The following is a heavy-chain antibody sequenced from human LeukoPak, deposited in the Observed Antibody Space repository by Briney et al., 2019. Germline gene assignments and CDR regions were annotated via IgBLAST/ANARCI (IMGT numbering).Heavy chain of an antibody. D-gene: IGHD3-3*01. V-gene: IGHV3-23*01. CDR2: ISGSDAGT. CDR1: GFTFNNYA. J-gene: IGHJ6*03. CDR3: ARDSTPYYDFWSGLKYYYYYYMDV. Sequence: GGSLRLSCAASGFTFNNYAMSWVRQAPGKGLEWVSAISGSDAGTYYADSVKGRFTISRDNSKNTLYLQMNSLRAEDTAVYYCARDSTPYYDFWSGLKYYYYYYMDVWGKGTTVTISS.